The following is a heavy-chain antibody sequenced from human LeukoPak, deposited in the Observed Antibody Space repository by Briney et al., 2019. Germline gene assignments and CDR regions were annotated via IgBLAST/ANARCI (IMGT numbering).Heavy chain of an antibody. D-gene: IGHD3-22*01. V-gene: IGHV3-23*01. CDR1: GFTFTNYG. CDR2: VSGGGGST. J-gene: IGHJ4*02. CDR3: AKGKNSGYYYHFDY. Sequence: GGSLRLSCAASGFTFTNYGMSWVRQAPGKGLEWVSAVSGGGGSTYYAGSVKGRFTISRDNSKNTVYLQMNSLRAEDTAVYYCAKGKNSGYYYHFDYWGQGTLVTVSS.